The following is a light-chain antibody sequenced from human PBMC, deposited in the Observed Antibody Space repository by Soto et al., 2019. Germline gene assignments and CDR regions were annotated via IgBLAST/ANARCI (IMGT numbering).Light chain of an antibody. CDR2: AAS. J-gene: IGKJ1*01. V-gene: IGKV3-20*01. CDR3: QQYCSSPWT. CDR1: QGVSSSY. Sequence: EIVLTQSPGTLSLSPGERATLSCRASQGVSSSYLDWHQQKPGQAPRLLIYAASRRATRIPDRLSGSESGPHFTLTISRLEPEGFGVYYRQQYCSSPWTVGQGT.